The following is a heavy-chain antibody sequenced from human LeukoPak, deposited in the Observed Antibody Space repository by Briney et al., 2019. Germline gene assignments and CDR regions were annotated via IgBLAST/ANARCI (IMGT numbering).Heavy chain of an antibody. Sequence: GGSLGLSCAASGFTFSSYGMHWVRQAPGKGLEWVAVISYDGSNKYYADSVKGRFTISRDNSKNTLYLQMNSLRAEDTAVYYCAKDRYYGSGSYYNGGYGMDVWGQGTTVTVSS. CDR1: GFTFSSYG. V-gene: IGHV3-30*18. CDR3: AKDRYYGSGSYYNGGYGMDV. CDR2: ISYDGSNK. J-gene: IGHJ6*02. D-gene: IGHD3-10*01.